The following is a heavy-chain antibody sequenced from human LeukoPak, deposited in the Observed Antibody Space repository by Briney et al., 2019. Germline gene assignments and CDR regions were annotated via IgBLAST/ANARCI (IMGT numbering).Heavy chain of an antibody. J-gene: IGHJ6*03. Sequence: SVKVSCKASGGTFSSYAISWVRQAPGQGLEWMGRIIPIFGTANYAQKFQGRVTITTDESTSTAYMELSSLRSEDTAVYYRARPTYGLGPYYYYYMDVWGKGTTVTASS. CDR1: GGTFSSYA. V-gene: IGHV1-69*05. CDR2: IIPIFGTA. CDR3: ARPTYGLGPYYYYYMDV. D-gene: IGHD3-10*01.